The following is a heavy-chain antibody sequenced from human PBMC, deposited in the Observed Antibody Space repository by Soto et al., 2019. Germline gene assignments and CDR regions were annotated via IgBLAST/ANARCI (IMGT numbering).Heavy chain of an antibody. CDR2: IYYSGST. D-gene: IGHD3-9*01. CDR3: ARLIRYGIYGMDV. V-gene: IGHV4-59*08. CDR1: GGSISSYY. J-gene: IGHJ6*02. Sequence: SETLSLTCTVSGGSISSYYWSWIRQPPGKGLEWIGYIYYSGSTNYNPSLKSRVTISVDTSKNQFSLKLSSVTAADTAVYYCARLIRYGIYGMDVWGQGTTVTVSS.